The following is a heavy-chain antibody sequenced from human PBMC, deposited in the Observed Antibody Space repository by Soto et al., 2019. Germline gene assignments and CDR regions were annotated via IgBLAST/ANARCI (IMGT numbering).Heavy chain of an antibody. J-gene: IGHJ3*02. CDR1: GFTFSSYE. CDR3: ARDQEKWYYYDSGGSGAFDI. CDR2: ISSSGSTI. V-gene: IGHV3-48*03. Sequence: GGSLRLSCAGSGFTFSSYEMNWVRQAPGKGLEWVSYISSSGSTIYYADSVKGRFTISRDNAKNSLYLQMNSLRAEDTAVYYCARDQEKWYYYDSGGSGAFDIWGQGTMVTVSS. D-gene: IGHD3-22*01.